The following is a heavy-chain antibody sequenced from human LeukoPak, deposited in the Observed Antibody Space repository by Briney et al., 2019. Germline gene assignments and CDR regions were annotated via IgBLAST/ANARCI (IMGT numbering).Heavy chain of an antibody. D-gene: IGHD1-26*01. CDR1: GYTLTELS. CDR2: FDPEDGET. Sequence: ASVKVSCKVSGYTLTELSMHWVRQAPGKGLEWMGGFDPEDGETIYAQTFQGRVTMTEDTSTDTAYMELSSLRSEDTAVYYCATVWELPDAFDIWGQGTMVTVSS. V-gene: IGHV1-24*01. CDR3: ATVWELPDAFDI. J-gene: IGHJ3*02.